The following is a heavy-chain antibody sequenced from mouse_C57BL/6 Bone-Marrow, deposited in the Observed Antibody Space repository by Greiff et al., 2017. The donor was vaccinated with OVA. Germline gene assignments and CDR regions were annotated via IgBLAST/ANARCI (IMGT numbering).Heavy chain of an antibody. J-gene: IGHJ2*01. V-gene: IGHV1-15*01. CDR1: GYTFNDYE. D-gene: IGHD2-5*01. CDR2: IDPETGGT. Sequence: QVHVKQSGAELVRPGASVTLSCKASGYTFNDYEMHWVKQTPVHGLEWIGAIDPETGGTAYNQKFKGKAILTADKSSSTAYMELRSLTSEDSAVYYCTRSYSNYGDFDYWGQGTTLTVSS. CDR3: TRSYSNYGDFDY.